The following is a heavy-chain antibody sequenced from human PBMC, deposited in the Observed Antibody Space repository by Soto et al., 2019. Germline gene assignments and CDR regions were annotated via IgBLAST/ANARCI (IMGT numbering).Heavy chain of an antibody. CDR3: ARAQTYYYDSSGYYYAFPARAYYFDY. CDR1: GGSISSGGYY. Sequence: SETLSLTCTVSGGSISSGGYYWSWIRQHPGKGLEWIGYIYYSGSTYYNPSLKSRVTISVDTSKNQFSLKLSSVTAADTAVYYCARAQTYYYDSSGYYYAFPARAYYFDYWGQGTLVTVSS. D-gene: IGHD3-22*01. CDR2: IYYSGST. V-gene: IGHV4-31*03. J-gene: IGHJ4*02.